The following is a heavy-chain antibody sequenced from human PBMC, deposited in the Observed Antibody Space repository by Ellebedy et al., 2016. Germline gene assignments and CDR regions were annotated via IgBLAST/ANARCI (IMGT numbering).Heavy chain of an antibody. CDR2: INHSGST. V-gene: IGHV4-34*01. CDR1: GGPFSGYY. J-gene: IGHJ4*02. D-gene: IGHD3-10*01. Sequence: SETLSLTCAVYGGPFSGYYWSWIRQPPGKGLEWIGEINHSGSTNYNPSLKSRVTISVDTSKNQFSLKLSSVTAADTAVYYCASLPMVRGVTIVEADYWGQGTLVTVSS. CDR3: ASLPMVRGVTIVEADY.